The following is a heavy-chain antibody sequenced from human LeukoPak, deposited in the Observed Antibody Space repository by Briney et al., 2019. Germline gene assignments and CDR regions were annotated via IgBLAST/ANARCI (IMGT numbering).Heavy chain of an antibody. CDR2: LYYSGST. V-gene: IGHV4-39*07. D-gene: IGHD4-23*01. CDR1: GGSISSSSYY. CDR3: ARLFWGYGGHYFDY. Sequence: PSETLSLTCTVSGGSISSSSYYWGWIRQPPGQGLEWIGSLYYSGSTYYNPSIDSRVTISVDTSKNQFSLKLSSVTAADTAVYYCARLFWGYGGHYFDYWGQGTLVTVSS. J-gene: IGHJ4*02.